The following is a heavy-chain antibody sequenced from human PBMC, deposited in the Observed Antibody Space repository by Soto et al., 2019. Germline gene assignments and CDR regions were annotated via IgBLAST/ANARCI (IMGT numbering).Heavy chain of an antibody. CDR2: ISGSGGST. CDR1: GFTFSSYA. Sequence: VGSLRLSCAASGFTFSSYAMSWVRQAPGKGLEWVSAISGSGGSTYYADSVKGRFTISRDNSKNTLYLQMNSLRAEDTAVYYCAKSPTEQLVRPYYYGMDVWGQGTTVTVSS. V-gene: IGHV3-23*01. J-gene: IGHJ6*02. D-gene: IGHD6-6*01. CDR3: AKSPTEQLVRPYYYGMDV.